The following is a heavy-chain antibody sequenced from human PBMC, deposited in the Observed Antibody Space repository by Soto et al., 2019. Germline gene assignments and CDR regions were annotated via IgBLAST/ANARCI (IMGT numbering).Heavy chain of an antibody. J-gene: IGHJ5*02. CDR3: AKFETRFGSRWYFGWFDP. CDR1: GGRFVSYA. D-gene: IGHD6-13*01. Sequence: GGSLRLRWAVSGGRFVSYAGSCVRQAPGKGLEWVSSVDSSGGDTHYADSVKGRFTISRDNSKTTLYLQIDSLRAEDSAMYYCAKFETRFGSRWYFGWFDPWGQGTLVTVSP. CDR2: VDSSGGDT. V-gene: IGHV3-23*01.